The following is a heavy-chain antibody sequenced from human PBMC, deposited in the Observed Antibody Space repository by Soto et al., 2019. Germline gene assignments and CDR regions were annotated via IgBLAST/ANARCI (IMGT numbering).Heavy chain of an antibody. D-gene: IGHD2-15*01. V-gene: IGHV3-33*01. J-gene: IGHJ4*02. CDR2: IYYDGSGS. Sequence: QVQLVESGGGVVQPGGSLRLSCEASGFTFRDYGFHWVRQAPGKGLEWVAVIYYDGSGSDYEDSVRGRFIFSRDISTNTLYLQMNSLRAEDTPVYYCVRDDCSGGTCYGGYWGQGTLVTVSS. CDR3: VRDDCSGGTCYGGY. CDR1: GFTFRDYG.